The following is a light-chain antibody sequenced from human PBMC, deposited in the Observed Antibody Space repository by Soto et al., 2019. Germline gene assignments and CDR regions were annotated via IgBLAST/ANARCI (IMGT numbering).Light chain of an antibody. CDR3: QHRSVWPVS. CDR2: DTS. Sequence: EVVMRQSPATLSVSPGESATLSCRASQEIGDTLAWYQHKPGQTPRLLIYDTSTRATGVPTRFSGSRSGAEFTLTINSLQSADFAVYHCQHRSVWPVSFGQGTRLEIK. CDR1: QEIGDT. J-gene: IGKJ5*01. V-gene: IGKV3-15*01.